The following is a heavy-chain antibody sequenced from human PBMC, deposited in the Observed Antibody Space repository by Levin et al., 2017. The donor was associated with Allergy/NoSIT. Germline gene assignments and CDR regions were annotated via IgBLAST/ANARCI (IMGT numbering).Heavy chain of an antibody. V-gene: IGHV3-48*02. CDR2: ISASGNSI. D-gene: IGHD2-15*01. J-gene: IGHJ6*03. CDR1: GFTFSGYY. CDR3: ARGRVNYYMDV. Sequence: SCAASGFTFSGYYMNWVRQAPGKGLEWVSYISASGNSIYYADSVRGRFTISRDNAKNSLFLQMNSLRDEDTAVYYCARGRVNYYMDVWGKGTTVTVSS.